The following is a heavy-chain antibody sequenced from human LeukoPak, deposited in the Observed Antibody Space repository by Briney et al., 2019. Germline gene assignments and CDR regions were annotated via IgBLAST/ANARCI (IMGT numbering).Heavy chain of an antibody. Sequence: TGGSLRLSCAASGFTFDDYAMHWVRQAPGKGLEWVSGISWSSGSIGYADSVKGRFTISRDNAKNSLYLQMNSLRAEDTALYYCAKDIGAAAVDAFDIWGQGTMVTVSS. CDR3: AKDIGAAAVDAFDI. V-gene: IGHV3-9*01. CDR2: ISWSSGSI. D-gene: IGHD6-13*01. CDR1: GFTFDDYA. J-gene: IGHJ3*02.